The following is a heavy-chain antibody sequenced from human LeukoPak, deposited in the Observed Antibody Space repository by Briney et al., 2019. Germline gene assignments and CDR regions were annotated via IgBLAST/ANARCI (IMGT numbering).Heavy chain of an antibody. CDR1: GCNFNNFG. V-gene: IGHV1-18*04. CDR3: ARSMGYFYYYSLDV. CDR2: ISGYNGNT. D-gene: IGHD6-6*01. Sequence: ASVKVSCKASGCNFNNFGFNWVRQAPGQGLEWVGWISGYNGNTKYAQKLQGRVTVTTDTSASTAYLDLRSLKSDDTAVYYCARSMGYFYYYSLDVWGQGTTVTVSS. J-gene: IGHJ6*02.